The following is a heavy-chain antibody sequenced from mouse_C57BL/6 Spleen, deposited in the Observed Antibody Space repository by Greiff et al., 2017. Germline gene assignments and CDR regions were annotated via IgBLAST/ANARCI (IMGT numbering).Heavy chain of an antibody. J-gene: IGHJ3*01. CDR3: TSQGG. Sequence: VKVVESGAELVRPGASVTLSCKASGYTFTDYEMHWVKQTPVHGLEWIGAIDPETGGTAYNQKFKGKAILTADKSSSTAYMELRSLTSEDSAVYYCTSQGGWGQGTLVTVSA. CDR2: IDPETGGT. V-gene: IGHV1-15*01. CDR1: GYTFTDYE.